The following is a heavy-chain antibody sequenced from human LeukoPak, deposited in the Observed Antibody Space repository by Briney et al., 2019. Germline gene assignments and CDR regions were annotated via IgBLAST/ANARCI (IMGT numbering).Heavy chain of an antibody. D-gene: IGHD6-13*01. CDR3: ARVAGGKFHLDY. V-gene: IGHV3-21*01. CDR1: GFAFSTYS. J-gene: IGHJ4*02. Sequence: KPGGSLRLSCAASGFAFSTYSMNWVRQAPGKGREWISSITSTATYIYYADSVKGRFTISRDNTKNSLYLQMNSLRAEDTAVYFCARVAGGKFHLDYWGQGTQVTVSS. CDR2: ITSTATYI.